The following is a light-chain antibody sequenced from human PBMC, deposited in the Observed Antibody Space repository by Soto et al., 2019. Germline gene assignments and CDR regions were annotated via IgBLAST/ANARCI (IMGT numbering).Light chain of an antibody. CDR1: SRDIGFFNY. J-gene: IGLJ1*01. Sequence: QSALTQPASVSGSLGQSITISCTGTSRDIGFFNYVSWYQQFPGNAPKLIIFEVTNRPSGVSNRFSASKSGNTASLTISGLQAEDGADYYCSSYTTRSTYVFGTGTSSPS. V-gene: IGLV2-14*01. CDR2: EVT. CDR3: SSYTTRSTYV.